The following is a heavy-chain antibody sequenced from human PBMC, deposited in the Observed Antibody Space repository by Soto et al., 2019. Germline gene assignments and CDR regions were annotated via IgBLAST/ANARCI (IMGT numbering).Heavy chain of an antibody. CDR3: ARSRNLDV. CDR2: ASHTGGT. J-gene: IGHJ6*02. Sequence: QVQVQQWGAGLLKFSETLSLTCAVNGGSFSGWHWNWIRQTPGKVLEWSGEASHTGGTNYNPSLESRVTISVDRSRTQLSLQLTSVSAADTAVYYCARSRNLDVWGPGTTVIVSS. CDR1: GGSFSGWH. V-gene: IGHV4-34*01. D-gene: IGHD1-1*01.